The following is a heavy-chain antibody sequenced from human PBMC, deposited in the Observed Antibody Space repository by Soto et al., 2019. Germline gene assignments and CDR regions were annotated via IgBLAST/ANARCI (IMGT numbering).Heavy chain of an antibody. J-gene: IGHJ4*02. V-gene: IGHV4-30-4*01. Sequence: SETLSLTSTVSGGSISSGDYYWSWIRQPPGKGLEWIGYIYYSGSTYYNPSLKSRVTISVDTSKNQFSLKLSSVTAADTAVYYCARGITGATHFDYWGQGTLVTVSS. D-gene: IGHD1-26*01. CDR2: IYYSGST. CDR1: GGSISSGDYY. CDR3: ARGITGATHFDY.